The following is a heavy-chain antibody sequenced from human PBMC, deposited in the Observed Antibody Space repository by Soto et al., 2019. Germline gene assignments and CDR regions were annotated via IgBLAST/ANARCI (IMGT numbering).Heavy chain of an antibody. D-gene: IGHD2-8*01. V-gene: IGHV4-34*01. CDR2: INHSGST. CDR3: ASRNIVLMVYANWWFDP. CDR1: GGSFSGYY. J-gene: IGHJ5*02. Sequence: ASGTLSLTCAVYGGSFSGYYWSWIRQPPGKGLEWIGEINHSGSTNYNPSLKSRVTISVDTSKNQFSLKLSSVTAADTAVYYCASRNIVLMVYANWWFDPWGQGTLVTVSS.